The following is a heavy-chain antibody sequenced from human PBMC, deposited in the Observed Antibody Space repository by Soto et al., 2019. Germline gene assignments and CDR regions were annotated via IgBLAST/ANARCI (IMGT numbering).Heavy chain of an antibody. Sequence: VSVKVSCKASGGTFSSYAISWVRQAPGQGLEWMGGFDPEDGETIYAQKFQGRVTMTEDTSTDTAYMELSSLRSEDTAVYYCATDYYDSSGYYSFDYWGQGTLVTVSS. D-gene: IGHD3-22*01. V-gene: IGHV1-24*01. CDR3: ATDYYDSSGYYSFDY. CDR1: GGTFSSYA. CDR2: FDPEDGET. J-gene: IGHJ4*02.